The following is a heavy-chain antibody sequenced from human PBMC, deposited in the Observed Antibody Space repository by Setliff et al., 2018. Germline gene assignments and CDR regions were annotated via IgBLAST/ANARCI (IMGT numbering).Heavy chain of an antibody. Sequence: SETLSLTCTVSGGSVGNSYYYWNWIRQPAGKGLEWIGRIYTTWSTNYNPSLRSRVSISLDTSKSQIFLKLNSVTAADTAVYYCATDGPVLNGDYISWGQGTLVTVSS. CDR1: GGSVGNSYYY. V-gene: IGHV4-61*02. D-gene: IGHD3-10*01. CDR2: IYTTWST. CDR3: ATDGPVLNGDYIS. J-gene: IGHJ5*02.